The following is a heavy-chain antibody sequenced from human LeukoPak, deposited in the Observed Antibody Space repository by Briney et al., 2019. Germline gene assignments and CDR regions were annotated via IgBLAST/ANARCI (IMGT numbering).Heavy chain of an antibody. J-gene: IGHJ4*02. V-gene: IGHV1-2*02. CDR3: ARAEDIVVIPIYGY. D-gene: IGHD2-2*01. CDR2: INPNGGGT. Sequence: ASVKVSCKASGYTFTGYYMHWVRQAPGQGLEWMGWINPNGGGTNYAQEFQGRLTMTRDTSISRAYMELSRLRSDDTAVYYCARAEDIVVIPIYGYWGQGTLVTVSS. CDR1: GYTFTGYY.